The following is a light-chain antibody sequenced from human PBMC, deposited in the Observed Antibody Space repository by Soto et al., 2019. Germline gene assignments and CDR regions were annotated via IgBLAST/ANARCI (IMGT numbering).Light chain of an antibody. J-gene: IGLJ1*01. CDR2: GNS. Sequence: QSVLTQPPSVSGAPGQRVTISCTGSDXSIGAGYDVHWYQQLPGTPPKVLIYGNSNRPSGVPDRFSASKSGTSASLAITGLQAEDEADYYCQSYDKSLSGSYVFGSGTKVTLL. CDR1: DXSIGAGYD. V-gene: IGLV1-40*01. CDR3: QSYDKSLSGSYV.